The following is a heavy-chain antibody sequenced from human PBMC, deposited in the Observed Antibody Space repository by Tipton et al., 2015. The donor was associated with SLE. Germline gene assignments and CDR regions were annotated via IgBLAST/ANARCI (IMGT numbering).Heavy chain of an antibody. J-gene: IGHJ4*02. CDR1: GGSISSHY. D-gene: IGHD6-13*01. Sequence: LRLSCTVSGGSISSHYWSWIRQPPGKGLEWIGYIYYSGSTNYNPSLKSRVTISVDTSKNQFSLKLSSVTAADTAVYYCARRRTAAAGFFDYWGQGTLVTVSS. V-gene: IGHV4-59*11. CDR3: ARRRTAAAGFFDY. CDR2: IYYSGST.